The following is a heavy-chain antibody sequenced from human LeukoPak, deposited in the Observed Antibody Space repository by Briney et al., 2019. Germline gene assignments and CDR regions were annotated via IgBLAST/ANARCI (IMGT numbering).Heavy chain of an antibody. V-gene: IGHV3-23*01. D-gene: IGHD6-13*01. CDR3: AKMAAAGNYYYGMDV. Sequence: PGGSLRLSCAASGFTFSSYAMSWVRQAPGKGLEWVSAISGSGGSTYYADSVKGRFTISRDNPKNTLYLQMNSLRAEDTAVYYCAKMAAAGNYYYGMDVWGQGTTVTVSS. J-gene: IGHJ6*02. CDR2: ISGSGGST. CDR1: GFTFSSYA.